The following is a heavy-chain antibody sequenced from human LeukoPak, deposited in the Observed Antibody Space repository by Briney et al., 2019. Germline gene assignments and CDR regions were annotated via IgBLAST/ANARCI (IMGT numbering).Heavy chain of an antibody. J-gene: IGHJ4*02. CDR1: GYTFTSYY. Sequence: ASVKVSCKASGYTFTSYYMHWVRQAPGQGLEWMGIINPSGGSTSYAQKFQGRVTMTRDTSTSTVYMELSSLRSKDPAVYYCARAQHIVVVMGVTRYWGQGTLVAVSS. V-gene: IGHV1-46*03. CDR3: ARAQHIVVVMGVTRY. CDR2: INPSGGST. D-gene: IGHD2-21*01.